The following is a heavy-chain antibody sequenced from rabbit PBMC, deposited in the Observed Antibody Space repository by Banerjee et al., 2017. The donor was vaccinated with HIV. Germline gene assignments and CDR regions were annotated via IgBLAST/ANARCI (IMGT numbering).Heavy chain of an antibody. Sequence: QEQVEESGGDLVKPEGSLTLTCTASGFSFSNIYYMCWVRQAPGKGLEWIGCINTGSRNAYYASWVISRFTISKTSSTTVALHMTSLTAADTATYFCARDRGGVIGWNFGLWGQGTLVTVS. V-gene: IGHV1S45*01. CDR1: GFSFSNIYY. CDR3: ARDRGGVIGWNFGL. CDR2: INTGSRNA. D-gene: IGHD1-1*01. J-gene: IGHJ3*01.